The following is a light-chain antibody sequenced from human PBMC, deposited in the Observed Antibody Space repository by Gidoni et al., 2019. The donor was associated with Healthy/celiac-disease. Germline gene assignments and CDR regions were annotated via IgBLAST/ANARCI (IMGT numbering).Light chain of an antibody. J-gene: IGKJ1*01. CDR1: QSISSY. Sequence: DIQMTQSPSSLSASVGDRVTITCRASQSISSYLNWYQQKPGKAPKLLIYAASSLQSGVPSRFSGSGSGTDFTLTISSLQPENFATYYCQQSYSKGTFVQGTKVEIK. V-gene: IGKV1-39*01. CDR3: QQSYSKGT. CDR2: AAS.